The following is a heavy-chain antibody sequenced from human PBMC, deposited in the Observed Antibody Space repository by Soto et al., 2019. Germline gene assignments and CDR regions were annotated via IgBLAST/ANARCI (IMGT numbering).Heavy chain of an antibody. CDR3: VLCVSGPAGLDP. CDR2: IYWDDDK. Sequence: SGPTLVNPTQTLTLTCTFSGFSLSTSGVGVGWIRQPPGKALEWLALIYWDDDKRYSPSLKSRLTITKDTSKNQVVLTMTNMDPVDTATYYCVLCVSGPAGLDPCAQRTLVPVSS. D-gene: IGHD1-26*01. J-gene: IGHJ5*02. V-gene: IGHV2-5*02. CDR1: GFSLSTSGVG.